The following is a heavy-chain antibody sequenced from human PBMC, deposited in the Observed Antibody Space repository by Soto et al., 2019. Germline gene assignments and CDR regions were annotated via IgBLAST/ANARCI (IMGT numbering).Heavy chain of an antibody. CDR3: ARSSGGNFGIIIEGTNWFAP. D-gene: IGHD1-26*01. CDR2: INPHGGST. J-gene: IGHJ5*02. V-gene: IGHV1-46*01. Sequence: QLVQSGGEVKQPGASVKVSCKAPRDTFTSYYINWVRQAPGQGLEWMGVINPHGGSTAYAQKCKGRVTLTRDKSASTVYMEVSSLTSEDTAMYYCARSSGGNFGIIIEGTNWFAPWGQGTLVTVSS. CDR1: RDTFTSYY.